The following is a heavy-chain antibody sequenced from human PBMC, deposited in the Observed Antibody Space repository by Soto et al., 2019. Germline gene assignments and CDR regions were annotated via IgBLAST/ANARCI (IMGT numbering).Heavy chain of an antibody. CDR1: AFTFNNYA. D-gene: IGHD3-22*01. CDR3: AKSRYSDSSGDFYDY. J-gene: IGHJ4*02. V-gene: IGHV3-23*01. CDR2: IGGSGRTT. Sequence: SLRLSCAASAFTFNNYAMSWVRQAPGKGLEWVSGIGGSGRTTYYADSVKGRFTISRDNSNNTLFLQMNSLRAEDTAVYYCAKSRYSDSSGDFYDYWGQGTLVTVSS.